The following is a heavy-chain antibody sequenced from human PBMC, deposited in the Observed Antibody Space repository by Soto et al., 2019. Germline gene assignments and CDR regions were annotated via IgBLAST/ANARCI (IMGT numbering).Heavy chain of an antibody. CDR3: ATVGGGSFGPFSYYYGMDV. J-gene: IGHJ6*02. CDR1: GGSISSGDYY. CDR2: IYYSGST. V-gene: IGHV4-30-4*01. D-gene: IGHD2-15*01. Sequence: PSETLSLTCTVSGGSISSGDYYWSWIRQPPGKGLEWIGYIYYSGSTYYNPSLKSRVTISVDTSKNQFSLKLSSVTAADTAVYYCATVGGGSFGPFSYYYGMDVWGQGTTVTVS.